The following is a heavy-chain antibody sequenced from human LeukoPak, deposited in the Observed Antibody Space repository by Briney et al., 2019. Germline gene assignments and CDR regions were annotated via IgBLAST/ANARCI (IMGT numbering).Heavy chain of an antibody. J-gene: IGHJ3*02. V-gene: IGHV1-8*01. Sequence: ASVKVSCKASGYTFTSYDINWVRQATGQGLEWMGWMNPNSGNTGYAQKFQGRVTMTRNTSISTAYMELSSLRSEDTAVYYCTRVRGYSYGCDAFDIWGQGTMVTVSS. D-gene: IGHD5-18*01. CDR2: MNPNSGNT. CDR1: GYTFTSYD. CDR3: TRVRGYSYGCDAFDI.